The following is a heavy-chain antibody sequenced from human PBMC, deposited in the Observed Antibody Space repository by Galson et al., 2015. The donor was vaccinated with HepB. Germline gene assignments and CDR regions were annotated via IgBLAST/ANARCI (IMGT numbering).Heavy chain of an antibody. V-gene: IGHV1-69*13. CDR2: IIPIFGTA. CDR1: GGTFSSYA. CDR3: AREGTIFGVASPRNAFDI. J-gene: IGHJ3*02. D-gene: IGHD3-3*01. Sequence: SVKVSCKASGGTFSSYAISWVRQAPGQGLEWMGGIIPIFGTANYAQKFQGRVTITADESTSTAYMELSSLRSEDTAVYYCAREGTIFGVASPRNAFDIWGQGTMVTVSS.